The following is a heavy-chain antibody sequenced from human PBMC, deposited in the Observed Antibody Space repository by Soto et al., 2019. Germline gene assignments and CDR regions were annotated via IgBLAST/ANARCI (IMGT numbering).Heavy chain of an antibody. CDR3: ARDARWLQFNY. J-gene: IGHJ4*02. Sequence: QVQLVESGGGVVQTGRSLRLSCAASGFTFSSYGMHWVRQAPGKGLEWVAVIWYDGSNKYYADSVKGRFTISRDNSKNTLYLQMNSLRAEDTAVYYCARDARWLQFNYWGQGTLVTVSS. D-gene: IGHD5-12*01. CDR1: GFTFSSYG. CDR2: IWYDGSNK. V-gene: IGHV3-33*01.